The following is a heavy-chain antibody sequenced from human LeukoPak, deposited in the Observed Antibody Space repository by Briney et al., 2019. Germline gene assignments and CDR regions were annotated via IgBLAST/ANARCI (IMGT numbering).Heavy chain of an antibody. CDR3: AKAFIEDYYASSGTFDY. CDR1: GFTFSTYA. J-gene: IGHJ4*02. CDR2: ISGSGGST. Sequence: GGSLRLSCAASGFTFSTYAMTWVRQAPGKGLEWVSGISGSGGSTYYADSVKGRFTISRDNSKNTLYLQMNSLRAEDTAVYYCAKAFIEDYYASSGTFDYWGQGTLVTVSS. V-gene: IGHV3-23*01. D-gene: IGHD3-22*01.